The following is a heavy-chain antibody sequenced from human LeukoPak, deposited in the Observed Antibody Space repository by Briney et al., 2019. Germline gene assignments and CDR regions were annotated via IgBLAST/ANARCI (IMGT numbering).Heavy chain of an antibody. CDR1: GDFVTNHYWS. V-gene: IGHV2-5*02. J-gene: IGHJ4*02. D-gene: IGHD5-12*01. CDR2: IFWDDDE. CDR3: AHRRIAGYGYFDS. Sequence: TLSLTCIVSGDFVTNHYWSLIRQPPGKALEWLAVIFWDDDELYSPSLKSRLTITKDTSKNQVVLTMTNMDPVDTATYYCAHRRIAGYGYFDSWGQGTLVTVSS.